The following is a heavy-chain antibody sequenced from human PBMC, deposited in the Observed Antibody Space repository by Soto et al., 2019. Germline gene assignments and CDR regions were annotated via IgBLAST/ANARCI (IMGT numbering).Heavy chain of an antibody. CDR3: NTEYPYYYYGMDV. D-gene: IGHD2-2*02. V-gene: IGHV3-15*07. Sequence: EVQLVESGGGLVKPGGSLTLSCAASGLTFSNAWMNWVRQAPGKGLEWVGRIQSKIDGGRIDYAAPVKGRFTMSRDDSQNTLYLQINSLKTEDTAVYFCNTEYPYYYYGMDVWGQGTTVTVSS. CDR2: IQSKIDGGRI. CDR1: GLTFSNAW. J-gene: IGHJ6*02.